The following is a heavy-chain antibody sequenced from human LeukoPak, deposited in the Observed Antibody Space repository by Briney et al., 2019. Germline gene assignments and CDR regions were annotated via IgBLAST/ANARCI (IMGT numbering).Heavy chain of an antibody. CDR2: INPNSGGT. CDR1: GYTFTVYY. V-gene: IGHV1-2*02. Sequence: ASVKVSCKASGYTFTVYYMPWVRQAPGQGLEWMGWINPNSGGTNYAQNFQGRVTMTRDTSISTAYMELSRLRSDDTAVYYCARDGNWGSLRGAFDIWGQGTMVTVSS. J-gene: IGHJ3*02. CDR3: ARDGNWGSLRGAFDI. D-gene: IGHD7-27*01.